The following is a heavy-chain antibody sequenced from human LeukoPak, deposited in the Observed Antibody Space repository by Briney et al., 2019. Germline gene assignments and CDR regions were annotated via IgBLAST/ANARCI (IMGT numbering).Heavy chain of an antibody. CDR2: ISSSSSTI. CDR3: ARLVVAGEEIDY. D-gene: IGHD2-15*01. Sequence: GGSLRLSCAASGFIFSSYSMNWVRQAPGKGLEWVSYISSSSSTIYYADSVKGRFTISRDNAQNSLYLQMNSLRAEDSAVYYCARLVVAGEEIDYWGQGTLVTVSA. J-gene: IGHJ4*02. CDR1: GFIFSSYS. V-gene: IGHV3-48*04.